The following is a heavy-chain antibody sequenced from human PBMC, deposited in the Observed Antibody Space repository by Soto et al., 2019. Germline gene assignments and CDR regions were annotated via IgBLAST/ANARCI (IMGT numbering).Heavy chain of an antibody. CDR2: LTPNSGNT. V-gene: IGHV1-8*01. J-gene: IGHJ5*02. CDR1: GYTFTSYD. CDR3: ARGNRGYCSGGSCYFFDWFDP. Sequence: QVQLVQSGAEVKKPGASVKVSCKASGYTFTSYDITWVRQATGHGLEWMGWLTPNSGNTGYAQKFQGRVTVTRNTSISTAYMELSSLRSEDTAVYYCARGNRGYCSGGSCYFFDWFDPWGQGTLVTVSS. D-gene: IGHD2-15*01.